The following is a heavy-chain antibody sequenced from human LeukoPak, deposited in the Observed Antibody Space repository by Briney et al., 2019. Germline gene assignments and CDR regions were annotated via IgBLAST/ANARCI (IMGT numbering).Heavy chain of an antibody. CDR2: IYTGDSET. D-gene: IGHD6-19*01. V-gene: IGHV5-51*01. Sequence: GEPRKISWKGSGDSFTSYWIGWVRQMPGKGLEWMGIIYTGDSETRNSPSFQGQFTNSADKSISTAYLQWSSLKASDTAMYYCARHLAVTNYFDYWGQGTLVTVSS. CDR1: GDSFTSYW. CDR3: ARHLAVTNYFDY. J-gene: IGHJ4*02.